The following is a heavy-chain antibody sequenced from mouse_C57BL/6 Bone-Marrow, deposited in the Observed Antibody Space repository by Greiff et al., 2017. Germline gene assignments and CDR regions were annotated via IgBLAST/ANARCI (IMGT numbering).Heavy chain of an antibody. D-gene: IGHD1-1*01. CDR1: GYAFSSSW. CDR2: IYPGDGDT. Sequence: QVHVKQSGPELVKPGASVTISCKASGYAFSSSWMNWVKQRPGKGLEWIGRIYPGDGDTNYNGKFKGKATLTADKSSSTAYMQLSSLTSEDSAVYFCARDDYYGSSPSWYFDVWGTGTTVTVSS. CDR3: ARDDYYGSSPSWYFDV. J-gene: IGHJ1*03. V-gene: IGHV1-82*01.